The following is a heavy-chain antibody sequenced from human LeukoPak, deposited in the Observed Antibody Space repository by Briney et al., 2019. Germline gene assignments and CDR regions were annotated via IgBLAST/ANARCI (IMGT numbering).Heavy chain of an antibody. CDR1: GFTFSSYA. CDR3: AKPHLYYGSGSYLH. CDR2: ISGSGGST. D-gene: IGHD3-10*01. J-gene: IGHJ4*02. V-gene: IGHV3-23*01. Sequence: PGGSLRLSCAASGFTFSSYAMSWVRQAPGKGLEWVSAISGSGGSTYYADSVKGRFTISRDNSKNTLYLQMNSLRAEDTAVYYCAKPHLYYGSGSYLHWGQGTLVTVSS.